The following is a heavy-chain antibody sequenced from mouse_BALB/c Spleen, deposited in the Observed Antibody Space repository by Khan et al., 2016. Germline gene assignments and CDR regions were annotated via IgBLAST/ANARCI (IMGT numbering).Heavy chain of an antibody. Sequence: EVQLQESGAELVKPGASVKLSCTASGFNIKDTYMHWVKQRPEQGLEWIGRIDPANGNTKYDPKFQGKATITADTSSNTAYLQLRSLTSEDTAVYYCANWDWYFDVWGAGTTVSVSS. J-gene: IGHJ1*01. CDR2: IDPANGNT. D-gene: IGHD4-1*01. CDR3: ANWDWYFDV. CDR1: GFNIKDTY. V-gene: IGHV14-3*02.